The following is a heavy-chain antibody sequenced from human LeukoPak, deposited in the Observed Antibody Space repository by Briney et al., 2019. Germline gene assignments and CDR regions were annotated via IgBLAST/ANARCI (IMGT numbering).Heavy chain of an antibody. D-gene: IGHD1-26*01. Sequence: GGSLRLSCAASGFTFSSYGMHWVRQAPGKGLEWVAVISYDGSNKYYADSVKGRFTISRDNSKNSLYLQMNSLRAEDTALYYCAKDRGEGAISTPFDYWGQGTLVTVSS. J-gene: IGHJ4*02. V-gene: IGHV3-30*18. CDR1: GFTFSSYG. CDR3: AKDRGEGAISTPFDY. CDR2: ISYDGSNK.